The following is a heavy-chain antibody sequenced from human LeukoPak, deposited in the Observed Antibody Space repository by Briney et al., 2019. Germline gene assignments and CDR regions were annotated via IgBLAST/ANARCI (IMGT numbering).Heavy chain of an antibody. J-gene: IGHJ6*02. CDR2: ISYDGSNK. CDR1: GFIVSRKY. D-gene: IGHD3-10*01. V-gene: IGHV3-30*18. CDR3: AKDYMVRGYDYYYGMDV. Sequence: PGGSLRLSCAASGFIVSRKYMSWVRQAPGKGLEWVAVISYDGSNKYYADSVKGRFTISRDNSKNTLYLQMNSLRAEDTAVYYCAKDYMVRGYDYYYGMDVWGQGTTVTVSS.